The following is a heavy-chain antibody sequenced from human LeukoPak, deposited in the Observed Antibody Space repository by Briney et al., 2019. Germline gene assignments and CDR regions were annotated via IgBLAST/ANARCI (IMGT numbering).Heavy chain of an antibody. J-gene: IGHJ4*02. CDR2: IVPIFGTT. CDR1: GGTFSNYP. V-gene: IGHV1-69*06. CDR3: ARSGTGGYFDY. Sequence: SVKVSCKASGGTFSNYPITWVRQAPGQGLEWMGEIVPIFGTTNYAQKFQGRVTITADKSTTTAYMELTSLRSEDTAVYYCARSGTGGYFDYWGQGTLVTVSS. D-gene: IGHD3-10*01.